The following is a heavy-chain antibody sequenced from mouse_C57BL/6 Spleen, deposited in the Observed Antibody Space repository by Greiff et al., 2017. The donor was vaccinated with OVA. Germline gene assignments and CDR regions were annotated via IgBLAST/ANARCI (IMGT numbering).Heavy chain of an antibody. CDR1: GYTFTSYW. V-gene: IGHV1-52*01. Sequence: VQLQQSGAELVRPGSSVKLSCKASGYTFTSYWMHWVKQRPIQGLEWIGNIDPSDSETHYNQKFKDKATLTVDKSSSTAYMQLISLTSEDAAVYYCARSYDGYYDYWGQGTTLTVSS. D-gene: IGHD2-3*01. CDR3: ARSYDGYYDY. CDR2: IDPSDSET. J-gene: IGHJ2*01.